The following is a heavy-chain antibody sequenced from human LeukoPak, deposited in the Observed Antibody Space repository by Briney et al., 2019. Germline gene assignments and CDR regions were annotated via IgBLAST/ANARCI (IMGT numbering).Heavy chain of an antibody. CDR1: GFTSTSYA. V-gene: IGHV3-30-3*01. CDR3: ARAAGTTTGGMDV. J-gene: IGHJ6*02. Sequence: GGSLRLSCEASGFTSTSYAIHWVRQAPGKGLEWVAVISYDGSYKYYADSVKGRFTMSRDYSKNTVYLQMNSLRVEDTAVYYCARAAGTTTGGMDVWGQGTMGTVSS. D-gene: IGHD1-1*01. CDR2: ISYDGSYK.